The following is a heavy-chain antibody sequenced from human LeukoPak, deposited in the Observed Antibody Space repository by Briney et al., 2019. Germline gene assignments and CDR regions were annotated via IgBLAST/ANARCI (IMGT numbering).Heavy chain of an antibody. V-gene: IGHV3-23*01. CDR1: GFTFSSSA. D-gene: IGHD6-13*01. CDR2: ISGSGGNT. J-gene: IGHJ2*01. Sequence: GGSLRLSCAASGFTFSSSAMSWVRQAPGKGLEWVSAISGSGGNTYYADSVKGRFTISRDNSKNTLYLQVNSLRAEDTAVYYCAKRMAAAGTGSYWYFDLRGRGTLVTVSS. CDR3: AKRMAAAGTGSYWYFDL.